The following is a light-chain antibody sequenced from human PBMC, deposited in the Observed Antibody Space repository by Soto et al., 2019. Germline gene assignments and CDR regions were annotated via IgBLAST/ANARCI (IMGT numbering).Light chain of an antibody. CDR3: SSYTSSSIDYV. CDR2: EVS. V-gene: IGLV2-14*01. Sequence: QSALTQPASVSGSPGQSITIACTGARSAVGGYNYVSWYQQHPGKAPKLMIYEVSNRPSGVSNRFSGSKSGNTASLTISGLQAEDEADYYCSSYTSSSIDYVFGTGTKVTVL. J-gene: IGLJ1*01. CDR1: RSAVGGYNY.